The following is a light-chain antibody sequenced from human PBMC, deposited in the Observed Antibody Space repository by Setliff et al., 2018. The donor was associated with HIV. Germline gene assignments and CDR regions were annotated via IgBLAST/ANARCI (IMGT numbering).Light chain of an antibody. CDR2: WAS. V-gene: IGKV4-1*01. CDR1: HSLFFSSNNKNY. CDR3: QQYYSTPPT. Sequence: DIVMTQSPDSLALSLGERAAINCTSSHSLFFSSNNKNYLAWYQQKPGQPPKLFIYWASSRKSGVPDRFSGSGSGTDFTLNISRMQAEDVAVYYCQQYYSTPPTFGQGTRLEIK. J-gene: IGKJ5*01.